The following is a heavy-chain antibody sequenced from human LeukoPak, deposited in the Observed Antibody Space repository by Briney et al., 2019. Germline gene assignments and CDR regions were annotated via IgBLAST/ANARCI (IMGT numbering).Heavy chain of an antibody. CDR2: IYYSGST. Sequence: TSETLSLTCTVSGGSISSYYWSWIRQPPGKGLEWIGNIYYSGSTFYNPSLKSRVTISVDTSKNQFSLKLSSVTAADTAVYYCARAIQPTYYDFWSGYSPYMDVWGKGTTVTVSS. CDR3: ARAIQPTYYDFWSGYSPYMDV. V-gene: IGHV4-59*12. D-gene: IGHD3-3*01. J-gene: IGHJ6*03. CDR1: GGSISSYY.